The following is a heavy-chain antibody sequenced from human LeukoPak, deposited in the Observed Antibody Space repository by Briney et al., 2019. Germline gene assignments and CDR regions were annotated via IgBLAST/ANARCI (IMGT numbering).Heavy chain of an antibody. Sequence: SETLSLTCAVYGGSFSGSYWSWIRQPPGKGLEWIGEINRSGSPNYNPSLKSRVTISLDTSKNQLSLKLSSVTAADTAVYYCASGPGEPAAINNWFDPWGQGTLVTVSS. J-gene: IGHJ5*02. CDR1: GGSFSGSY. CDR2: INRSGSP. D-gene: IGHD2-2*02. V-gene: IGHV4-34*01. CDR3: ASGPGEPAAINNWFDP.